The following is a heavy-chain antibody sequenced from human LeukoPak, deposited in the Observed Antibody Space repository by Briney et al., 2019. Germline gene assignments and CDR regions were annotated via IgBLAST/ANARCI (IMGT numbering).Heavy chain of an antibody. V-gene: IGHV1-18*04. J-gene: IGHJ5*02. CDR1: GYTFTSYG. D-gene: IGHD3-10*01. Sequence: ASVKVSCKASGYTFTSYGISWVRQAPGQGLEWMGWISAYNGNTNYAQKLQGRVTMTTDTSTSTAYMELRSLRSDDTAVYYCAGAPMVRGVAHYNWFDPWGQGTLVTVSS. CDR2: ISAYNGNT. CDR3: AGAPMVRGVAHYNWFDP.